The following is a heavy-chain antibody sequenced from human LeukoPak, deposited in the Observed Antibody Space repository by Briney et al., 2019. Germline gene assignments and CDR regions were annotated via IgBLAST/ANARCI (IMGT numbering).Heavy chain of an antibody. J-gene: IGHJ4*02. CDR2: IYYSGST. CDR3: SGGHHLEATIPVFDY. D-gene: IGHD5-12*01. Sequence: PSQTLSLTCTVSGGSISSGDYYWSWIRQPPGKGLEWIGYIYYSGSTYYNPSLKSRVTISVDTSKNQFSLKLSSVTAADTAVYYCSGGHHLEATIPVFDYWGQGTLVTVSS. V-gene: IGHV4-30-4*01. CDR1: GGSISSGDYY.